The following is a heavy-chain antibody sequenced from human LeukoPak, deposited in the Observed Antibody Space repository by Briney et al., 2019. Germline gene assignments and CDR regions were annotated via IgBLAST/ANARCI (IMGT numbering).Heavy chain of an antibody. CDR2: INHSGST. D-gene: IGHD3-10*01. CDR1: GGSFSGYY. Sequence: SETLSLTCAVYGGSFSGYYWSWIRQPPGKGLEWIGEINHSGSTNYNPSLKSRVTISVDTSKNQFSLKLSSVTAADTAVYYCARVGSGSYQRPRWYFDLWGRGTLATVSS. J-gene: IGHJ2*01. V-gene: IGHV4-34*01. CDR3: ARVGSGSYQRPRWYFDL.